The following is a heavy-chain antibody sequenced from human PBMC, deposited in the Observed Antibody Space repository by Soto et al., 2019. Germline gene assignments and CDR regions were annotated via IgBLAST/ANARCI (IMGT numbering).Heavy chain of an antibody. Sequence: QVQLVQSGADVKKHGSSVKVSCKTSGGSFGSSAISWVRQAPAQGLEWIGEIIPVFDKANYAQNFQGRLTITADELTGTGFMELSSLRSEDTAVYFCARLRRDWGDAFDLWGLGTFVTVSS. D-gene: IGHD3-16*01. CDR3: ARLRRDWGDAFDL. V-gene: IGHV1-69*01. J-gene: IGHJ3*01. CDR2: IIPVFDKA. CDR1: GGSFGSSA.